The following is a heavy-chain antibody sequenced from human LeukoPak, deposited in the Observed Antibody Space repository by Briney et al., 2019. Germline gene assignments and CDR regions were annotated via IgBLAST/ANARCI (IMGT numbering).Heavy chain of an antibody. V-gene: IGHV3-21*01. J-gene: IGHJ4*02. Sequence: GGSLRLSCAASGFAFSSSHMSWVRQAPGKGLEWVSYISTTSSAIYYADSVKGRFTISRDNAKNSLYLQMNSLRAEDTAVYYCARHRYSGYEVPYWGQGTLVTVSS. CDR3: ARHRYSGYEVPY. CDR2: ISTTSSAI. CDR1: GFAFSSSH. D-gene: IGHD5-12*01.